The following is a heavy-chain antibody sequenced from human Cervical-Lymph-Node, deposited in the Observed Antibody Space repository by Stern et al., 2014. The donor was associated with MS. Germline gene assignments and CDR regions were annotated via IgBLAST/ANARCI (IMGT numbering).Heavy chain of an antibody. D-gene: IGHD3-10*01. CDR2: ASYDGNK. CDR1: GFGFRNYA. CDR3: ARDRGIDDAFDL. Sequence: VHLGESGGGVVQPGRSLRLSCAASGFGFRNYAVHWVRQAPGKGLEWVAVASYDGNKYSADSVKGRFTVSRDNSKNALYLQMNSLRTEDTAVYYCARDRGIDDAFDLWGQGTMVTVSA. J-gene: IGHJ3*01. V-gene: IGHV3-30*01.